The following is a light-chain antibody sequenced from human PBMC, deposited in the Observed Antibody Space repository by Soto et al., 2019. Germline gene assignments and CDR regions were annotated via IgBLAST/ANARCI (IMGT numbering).Light chain of an antibody. Sequence: QPVLTQPPSTSGTPGQRVTISCSGSSSNIGSNSVFWYQQLPGTAPKLLIQRSNERPSGVPDRFSGSKSGTSASLAISGLRSEDEADYYCAVWDDSLSGRVFGGGTKVTVL. V-gene: IGLV1-47*01. J-gene: IGLJ3*02. CDR3: AVWDDSLSGRV. CDR2: RSN. CDR1: SSNIGSNS.